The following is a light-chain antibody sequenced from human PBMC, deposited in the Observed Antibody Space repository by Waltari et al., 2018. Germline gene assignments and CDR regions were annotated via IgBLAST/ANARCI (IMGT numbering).Light chain of an antibody. V-gene: IGLV2-14*01. CDR3: SSYTNRNTLI. J-gene: IGLJ2*01. CDR1: SSDVGGYNH. CDR2: DVS. Sequence: QSALTQPASVSGSPGQSITISCTGTSSDVGGYNHVSWYQQDPGKVPKLIIYDVSERPSGVSDRFSVSKSGNTASLTISGVQAEDETDYYCSSYTNRNTLIFGGGTKLTVL.